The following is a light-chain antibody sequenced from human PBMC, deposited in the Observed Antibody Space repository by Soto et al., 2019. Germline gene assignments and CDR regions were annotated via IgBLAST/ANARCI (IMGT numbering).Light chain of an antibody. CDR1: QSVSSNY. CDR2: GAS. CDR3: QQYETSPLT. V-gene: IGKV3-20*01. J-gene: IGKJ4*01. Sequence: EIVLTQSPDTLSLSPGERATLSCRASQSVSSNYLVWYQQKPGQAPRLLIYGASSRAAGFPDRFSGSGSGTDFTLTISRLEPEDFAVYYCQQYETSPLTFGGGTRVDIK.